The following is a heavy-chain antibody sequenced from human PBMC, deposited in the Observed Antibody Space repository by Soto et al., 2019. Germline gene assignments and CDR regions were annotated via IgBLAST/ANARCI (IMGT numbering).Heavy chain of an antibody. CDR2: IHYSETT. V-gene: IGHV4-59*01. CDR1: GGSISPYF. J-gene: IGHJ4*01. CDR3: AREGYEAYYDYSVDY. Sequence: PSETLSLTCTVSGGSISPYFWSWIRQSPGKGLEWIGYIHYSETTKYNPSLKSRVVISLDTSKNQFSLNLSSVTAADTAMYYCAREGYEAYYDYSVDYWGHGVLVTVSS. D-gene: IGHD4-4*01.